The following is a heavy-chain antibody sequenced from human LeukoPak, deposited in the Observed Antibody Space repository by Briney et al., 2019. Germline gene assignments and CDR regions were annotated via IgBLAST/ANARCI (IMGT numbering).Heavy chain of an antibody. V-gene: IGHV4-59*12. J-gene: IGHJ1*01. D-gene: IGHD6-13*01. Sequence: SETLSLTCTVSGGSTSSYYWSWIRQPPGKGLEWIGYIYYSGSTNYNPSLKSRVTISVDTSKNQFSLKLSSVTAADTAVYYCARASSSWDEEYFQHWGQGTLVTVSS. CDR2: IYYSGST. CDR3: ARASSSWDEEYFQH. CDR1: GGSTSSYY.